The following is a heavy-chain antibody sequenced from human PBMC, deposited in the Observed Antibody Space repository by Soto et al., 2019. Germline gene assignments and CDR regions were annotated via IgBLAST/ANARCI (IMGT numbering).Heavy chain of an antibody. D-gene: IGHD2-21*01. Sequence: QITLKESGPTLVRPTQTLTLTCTFSGFSLSTTGVGVGWIRQPPGKALEWLALIYWDDDKRYSPSLKSRLTISKVTSKNEVILTMTNMDPVDTATYYCAQRLRDCGVGRERANDFDPWGQGTLVTVSS. CDR2: IYWDDDK. CDR1: GFSLSTTGVG. CDR3: AQRLRDCGVGRERANDFDP. J-gene: IGHJ5*02. V-gene: IGHV2-5*02.